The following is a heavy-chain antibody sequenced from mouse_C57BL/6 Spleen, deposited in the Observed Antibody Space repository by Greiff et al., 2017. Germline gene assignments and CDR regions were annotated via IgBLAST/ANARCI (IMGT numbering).Heavy chain of an antibody. J-gene: IGHJ1*03. V-gene: IGHV1-39*01. D-gene: IGHD4-1*01. CDR1: GYSFTDYN. Sequence: EVQRVESGPELVKPGASVKISCKASGYSFTDYNMNWVKQSNGKSLEWIGVINPNYGTTSYNQKFKGKATLTVDQSSSTAYMQLNSLTSEASADYYGARSGTGTWYFDVWGTETTVTVSS. CDR3: ARSGTGTWYFDV. CDR2: INPNYGTT.